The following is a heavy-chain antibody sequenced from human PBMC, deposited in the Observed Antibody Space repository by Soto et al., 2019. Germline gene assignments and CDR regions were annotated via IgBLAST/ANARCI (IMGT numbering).Heavy chain of an antibody. D-gene: IGHD2-15*01. J-gene: IGHJ4*02. CDR3: AHSVYCSRGSCSYYFDY. CDR2: IYWDDDK. Sequence: QITLKESGPTLVKPTQPLTLTCTFSGFSLSTSGVGVGWIRQPPGKALEWLALIYWDDDKRYSPSLKCRLTITKDTSKNQVVLTMTSLYPVDTATYSSAHSVYCSRGSCSYYFDYWGQGTLVTVSS. V-gene: IGHV2-5*02. CDR1: GFSLSTSGVG.